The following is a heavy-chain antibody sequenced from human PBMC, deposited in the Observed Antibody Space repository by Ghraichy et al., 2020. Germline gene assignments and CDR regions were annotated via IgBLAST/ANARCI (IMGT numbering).Heavy chain of an antibody. CDR2: IDWDDDK. D-gene: IGHD1-26*01. Sequence: SGPTLVKPTQTLTLTCTFSGFSLSTSGMRVSWIRQPPGKALEWLARIDWDDDKFYSTSLKTRLTISKDTSKNQVVLTMTNMDPVDTATYYCARTRIVGASEIIYVDYWGQGTLVTVSS. V-gene: IGHV2-70*04. CDR3: ARTRIVGASEIIYVDY. J-gene: IGHJ4*02. CDR1: GFSLSTSGMR.